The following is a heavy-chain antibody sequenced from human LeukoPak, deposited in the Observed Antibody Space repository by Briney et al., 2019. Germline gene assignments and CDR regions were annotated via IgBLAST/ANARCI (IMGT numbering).Heavy chain of an antibody. V-gene: IGHV3-30*18. Sequence: GGSLRLSCTASGFTFINYGMHWVRQAPGKGLEWVAIISYDGSNKYYADSVKGRFTISRDNSKNTLYLEMNSLRAEDTAVYYCAKRLSTSESYNDDAFDIWGQGTMVTVSS. CDR2: ISYDGSNK. D-gene: IGHD3-10*01. CDR1: GFTFINYG. J-gene: IGHJ3*02. CDR3: AKRLSTSESYNDDAFDI.